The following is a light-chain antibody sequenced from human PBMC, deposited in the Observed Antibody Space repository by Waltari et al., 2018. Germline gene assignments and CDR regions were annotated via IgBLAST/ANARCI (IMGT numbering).Light chain of an antibody. Sequence: QSALTQPASVSGSPGQSITIPCTGTSSDVGGYNYITWYQQHPGKAPTLMIYDVSKRPSGVSNRFSGSKSGNTASLTISGLQAEDEADYYCSSYTSSSTYVVFGGGTKLTVL. J-gene: IGLJ2*01. CDR2: DVS. V-gene: IGLV2-14*01. CDR1: SSDVGGYNY. CDR3: SSYTSSSTYVV.